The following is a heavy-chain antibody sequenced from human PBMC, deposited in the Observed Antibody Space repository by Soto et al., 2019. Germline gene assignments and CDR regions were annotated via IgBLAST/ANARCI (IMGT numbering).Heavy chain of an antibody. CDR3: WRLRKDTMVRGVRAPKANRTYGMDV. D-gene: IGHD3-10*01. Sequence: SETLSLTCAVYGGPFSGYYWSGIRQPPGKGREWLGAINHSGSTHYNPALKSRVTISVDTSESQFSLTLSSVTTADTAVYYCWRLRKDTMVRGVRAPKANRTYGMDVWGQGTLVTVSS. V-gene: IGHV4-34*01. CDR1: GGPFSGYY. CDR2: INHSGST. J-gene: IGHJ6*02.